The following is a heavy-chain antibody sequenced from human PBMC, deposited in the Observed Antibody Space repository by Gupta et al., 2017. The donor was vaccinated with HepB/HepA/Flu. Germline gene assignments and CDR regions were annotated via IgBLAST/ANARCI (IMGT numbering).Heavy chain of an antibody. Sequence: QVQLLQSGAEVKKPGASVTVSCKASGYSFTNYHMHWVRQAPGQGLEWMGIINPSGGSTSYAQTFQGRVTMTRDTSTSTVYMELSSLRFEDTAIYYCARRGQLVQLDYWGQGTLVTVSS. J-gene: IGHJ4*02. CDR2: INPSGGST. V-gene: IGHV1-46*01. D-gene: IGHD6-13*01. CDR3: ARRGQLVQLDY. CDR1: GYSFTNYH.